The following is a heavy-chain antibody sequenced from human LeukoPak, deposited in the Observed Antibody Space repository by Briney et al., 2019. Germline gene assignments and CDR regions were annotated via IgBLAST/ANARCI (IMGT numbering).Heavy chain of an antibody. CDR3: GKDGGQYSSGPEFDP. D-gene: IGHD6-19*01. Sequence: GGSLRLSCAASGIVFSRTAMNWARQSPGRGLEWRLAISGGGERTFYADSVKGRFTISRDNSKNMVYLQMNSLRADDTAIYYCGKDGGQYSSGPEFDPRGQGALVTVSS. CDR1: GIVFSRTA. V-gene: IGHV3-23*01. CDR2: ISGGGERT. J-gene: IGHJ5*02.